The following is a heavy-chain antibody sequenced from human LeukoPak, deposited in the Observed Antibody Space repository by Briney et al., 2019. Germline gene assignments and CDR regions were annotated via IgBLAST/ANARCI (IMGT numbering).Heavy chain of an antibody. D-gene: IGHD6-19*01. Sequence: SGGSLRLSCAASGFTVSSNYMSWVRQAPGKGLEWVSVIYSGGSTYYADSVKGRFTISRDNSKNTLYLQMNSLRAEDTAVYYCARDGGWYFFDYWGQGTLVTVSS. V-gene: IGHV3-53*01. CDR2: IYSGGST. CDR1: GFTVSSNY. J-gene: IGHJ4*02. CDR3: ARDGGWYFFDY.